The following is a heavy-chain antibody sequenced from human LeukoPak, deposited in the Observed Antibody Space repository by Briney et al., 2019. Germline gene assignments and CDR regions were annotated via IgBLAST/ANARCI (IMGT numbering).Heavy chain of an antibody. CDR3: AKAQNYYDSSGYLMTGY. V-gene: IGHV3-30*18. CDR1: GFTFSSYG. Sequence: GGSLRLSCAASGFTFSSYGMHWVRQAPGKGLEWVAVISYDGSNKYYADSVKGRFTISRDNSKNTLYLQMNSLRAEDTAVYYCAKAQNYYDSSGYLMTGYWGQGTLVTVSS. CDR2: ISYDGSNK. D-gene: IGHD3-22*01. J-gene: IGHJ4*02.